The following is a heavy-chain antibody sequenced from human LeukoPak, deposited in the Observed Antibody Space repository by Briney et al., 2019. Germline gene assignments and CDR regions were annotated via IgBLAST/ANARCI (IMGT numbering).Heavy chain of an antibody. Sequence: SETRSLTCSVSGGSVSAYYWSWLRQPPGKGLEYIGYMSYSGSTNCNPSVKSRVTISIDASRNQFSLKLSSVTAADPAVYYCARMINGDYFDYWGQGTLVTVSS. D-gene: IGHD3-16*01. CDR2: MSYSGST. J-gene: IGHJ4*02. V-gene: IGHV4-59*02. CDR1: GGSVSAYY. CDR3: ARMINGDYFDY.